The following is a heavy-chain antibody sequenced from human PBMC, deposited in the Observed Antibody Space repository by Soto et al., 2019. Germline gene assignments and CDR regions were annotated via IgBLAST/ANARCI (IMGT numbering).Heavy chain of an antibody. Sequence: GGSLRLSCAASGFTFSSYEMNWVRQAPGKGLEWVSYISSSGSTIYYADSVKGRFTISRDNAKDSLYLQMNSLRAEDTAVYYCARNIVATIFGMDVWGQGTTVTVSS. J-gene: IGHJ6*02. CDR3: ARNIVATIFGMDV. D-gene: IGHD5-12*01. V-gene: IGHV3-48*03. CDR2: ISSSGSTI. CDR1: GFTFSSYE.